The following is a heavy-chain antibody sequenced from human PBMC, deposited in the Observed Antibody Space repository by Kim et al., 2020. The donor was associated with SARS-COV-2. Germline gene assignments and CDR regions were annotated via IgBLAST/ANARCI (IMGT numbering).Heavy chain of an antibody. CDR2: MNPNSGNT. J-gene: IGHJ6*02. CDR1: GYTFTSYD. CDR3: ARGLGHCAGGVCLGFYYYGMDV. D-gene: IGHD2-8*02. Sequence: ASVKVSCKASGYTFTSYDINWVRQATGQGLEWMGWMNPNSGNTDYAQNFQGRITMTSDTSISTAYMELSSMRSEDTAVYYCARGLGHCAGGVCLGFYYYGMDVWGQGTTVTVTS. V-gene: IGHV1-8*01.